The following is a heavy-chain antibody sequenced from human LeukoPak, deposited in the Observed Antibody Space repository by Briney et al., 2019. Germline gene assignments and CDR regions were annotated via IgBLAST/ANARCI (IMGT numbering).Heavy chain of an antibody. D-gene: IGHD3-22*01. Sequence: PGGSLRLSCAASGFTFSDHYMDWVRQAPGKGLEWVGRIRNRAKSYSTQNAPSVKDRFTISRDDSRNSLYLRMNSLKTEETAVYFCARVGDYYDSRGYSTDAFDIWGQGTMVTVSS. CDR1: GFTFSDHY. CDR3: ARVGDYYDSRGYSTDAFDI. J-gene: IGHJ3*02. CDR2: IRNRAKSYST. V-gene: IGHV3-72*01.